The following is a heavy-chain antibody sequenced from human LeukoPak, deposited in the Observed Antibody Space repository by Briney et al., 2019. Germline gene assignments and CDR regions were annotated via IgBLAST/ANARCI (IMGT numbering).Heavy chain of an antibody. D-gene: IGHD5-24*01. CDR1: SGSVSSSSFY. CDR3: ARLSGDGYAPGY. CDR2: IYYSGST. V-gene: IGHV4-39*01. Sequence: SETLSLTCIVSSGSVSSSSFYWGWIRQPPGKGLEWIGSIYYSGSTYYNPSLKSRVTISVETSKNQFSLKLSAVTAADTAVYYCARLSGDGYAPGYWGQGTLVTVSS. J-gene: IGHJ4*02.